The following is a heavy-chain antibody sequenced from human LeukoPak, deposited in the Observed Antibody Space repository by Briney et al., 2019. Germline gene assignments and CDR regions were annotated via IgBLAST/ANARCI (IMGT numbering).Heavy chain of an antibody. CDR2: ITGSGSDI. Sequence: GGSLRLTCAASGFTYSSYPMNWVRPAPGEGLEWVSSITGSGSDIYYADSVKGRFTIYRDNAKNSLYLQMNSLRAEDTAVYYCARDVYGDYANDYWGQGTLVTVSS. CDR3: ARDVYGDYANDY. D-gene: IGHD4-17*01. CDR1: GFTYSSYP. J-gene: IGHJ4*02. V-gene: IGHV3-21*01.